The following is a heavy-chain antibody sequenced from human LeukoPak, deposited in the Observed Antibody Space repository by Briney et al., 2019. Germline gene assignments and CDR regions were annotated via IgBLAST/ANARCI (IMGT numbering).Heavy chain of an antibody. CDR3: VPTDSSGLD. Sequence: GGSLRLSCEASGFTFSHYWMHWVRQAPGKRLVWVSRTNTDGSSTTYVDSVKGRFTISRDNAKNTMYLQMNSLRAEDTAVYYCVPTDSSGLDWGQGTLVTVSS. D-gene: IGHD3-22*01. J-gene: IGHJ4*02. CDR2: TNTDGSST. V-gene: IGHV3-74*01. CDR1: GFTFSHYW.